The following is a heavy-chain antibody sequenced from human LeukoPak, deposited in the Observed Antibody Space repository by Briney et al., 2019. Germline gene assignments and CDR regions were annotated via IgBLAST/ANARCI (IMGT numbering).Heavy chain of an antibody. Sequence: GGSLRLSCAASGFTFSSYAMHWVRQAPGKGLEWVAVISYDGSNKYYADSVKGRFTISRDNSKNTLYLQMNSLRAEDTAVYYCARGNWGYYFDYWGQGTLVTVSS. CDR1: GFTFSSYA. CDR2: ISYDGSNK. V-gene: IGHV3-30-3*01. J-gene: IGHJ4*02. CDR3: ARGNWGYYFDY. D-gene: IGHD7-27*01.